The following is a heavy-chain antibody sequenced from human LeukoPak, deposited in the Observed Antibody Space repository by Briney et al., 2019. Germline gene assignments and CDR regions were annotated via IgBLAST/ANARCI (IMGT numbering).Heavy chain of an antibody. J-gene: IGHJ6*02. V-gene: IGHV1-18*01. D-gene: IGHD3-9*01. CDR1: GYTFTIYG. Sequence: ASVTVSCKASGYTFTIYGISWVRQAPGQGLEWMGWISAYNGNTNCAQKLQGRVTMTTDTSTSTAYMELRSLRSDDTAVYYCARDSAYDILTGQHYYYGMDVWGQGTTVTVSS. CDR2: ISAYNGNT. CDR3: ARDSAYDILTGQHYYYGMDV.